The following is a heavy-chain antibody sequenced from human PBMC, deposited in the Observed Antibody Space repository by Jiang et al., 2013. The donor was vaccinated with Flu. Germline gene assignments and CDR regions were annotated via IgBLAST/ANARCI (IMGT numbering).Heavy chain of an antibody. Sequence: TFDDYAMHWVRQAPGKGLEWVSGISWNSGSIGYADSVKGRFTISRDNAKNSLYLQMNSLRAEDTALYYCAKAFQWLDIYWYFDLWGRGTLVTVSS. V-gene: IGHV3-9*01. CDR3: AKAFQWLDIYWYFDL. D-gene: IGHD6-19*01. CDR2: ISWNSGSI. CDR1: TFDDYA. J-gene: IGHJ2*01.